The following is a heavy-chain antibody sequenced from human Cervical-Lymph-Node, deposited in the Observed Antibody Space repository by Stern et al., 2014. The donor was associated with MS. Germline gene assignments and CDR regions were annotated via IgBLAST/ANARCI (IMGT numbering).Heavy chain of an antibody. CDR2: VSYDGTNR. V-gene: IGHV3-30-3*01. J-gene: IGHJ4*02. CDR3: ARLIEKYSGFDY. CDR1: GYTFSNTA. Sequence: VQLEESGGGAVKPGRSLRLSCTASGYTFSNTAIHWVRQAPGRGLEWLAVVSYDGTNRFYADSVKGRFIVSRENSKSTAYLHMSSLRAEDSALYYCARLIEKYSGFDYWGQGTLVTVSS. D-gene: IGHD5-12*01.